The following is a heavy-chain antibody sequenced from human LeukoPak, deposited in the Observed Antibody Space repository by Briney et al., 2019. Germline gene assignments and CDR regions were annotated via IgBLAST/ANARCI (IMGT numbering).Heavy chain of an antibody. CDR3: ARESDSSGYYLDAFDI. D-gene: IGHD3-22*01. CDR2: ISSSGSTI. J-gene: IGHJ3*02. CDR1: GFTFSSYE. V-gene: IGHV3-48*03. Sequence: GGSLRLSCAASGFTFSSYEMNWVRQAPGKGLEWGSYISSSGSTIYYADSVKGRFTISRDNAKNSLYLQMNSLRAEDTAVYYCARESDSSGYYLDAFDIWGQGTMVTVSS.